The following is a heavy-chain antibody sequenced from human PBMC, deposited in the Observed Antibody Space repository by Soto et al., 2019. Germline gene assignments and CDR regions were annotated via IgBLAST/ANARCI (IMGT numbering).Heavy chain of an antibody. V-gene: IGHV3-23*01. CDR2: IGGRGNSA. Sequence: PSETLSLTCAVSGGTIIGSYWWTWVRQAPGKGLEWVSVIGGRGNSAYYADSVQGRFTISRDNSKNTLSLQMSSLTADDTAIYYCVREGRGSFDFWGRGTMVTVSS. CDR3: VREGRGSFDF. D-gene: IGHD5-12*01. J-gene: IGHJ3*01. CDR1: GGTIIGSYW.